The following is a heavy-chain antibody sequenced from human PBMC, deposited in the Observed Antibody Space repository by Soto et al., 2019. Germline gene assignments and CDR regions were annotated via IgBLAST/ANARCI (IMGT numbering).Heavy chain of an antibody. J-gene: IGHJ4*02. CDR1: GGSISSNTYY. D-gene: IGHD6-19*01. Sequence: QLQLQESGPGLVKPSETLSFTCTVSGGSISSNTYYWGWIRQPPGKGLEWIGSVFYSGSTYYNPSLKSRVTISVDTSKNQFSLRLSSVTAADTAVYSCARLSSGWYFDYWGQGTLVTVSS. CDR3: ARLSSGWYFDY. V-gene: IGHV4-39*01. CDR2: VFYSGST.